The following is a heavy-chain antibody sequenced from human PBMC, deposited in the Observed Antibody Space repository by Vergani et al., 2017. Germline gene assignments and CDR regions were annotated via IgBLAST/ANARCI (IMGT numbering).Heavy chain of an antibody. CDR1: GGSISSSSYY. D-gene: IGHD4-23*01. CDR3: ARQGGDLRWNYYYYMDV. V-gene: IGHV4-39*01. J-gene: IGHJ6*03. Sequence: QVQLQESGPGLVKPSETLSLTCTVSGGSISSSSYYWGWIRQPPGKGLEWIGSIYYSGSTYYNPSLKSRVTISVDTSKNQFSLKLSSVTAADTAVYYCARQGGDLRWNYYYYMDVWGKGTTVTVSS. CDR2: IYYSGST.